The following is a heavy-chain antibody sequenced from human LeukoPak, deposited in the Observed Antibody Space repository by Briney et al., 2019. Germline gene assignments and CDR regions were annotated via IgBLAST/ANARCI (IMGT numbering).Heavy chain of an antibody. D-gene: IGHD3-10*01. J-gene: IGHJ4*02. V-gene: IGHV1-18*01. CDR1: GYTFTSYG. Sequence: ASVKVSCKASGYTFTSYGISWVRQAPGQGLEWMGWISAYNGNTNYAQKLQGRVTMTTDTSTSTAYMELRSLRSDDTAVYYCARDIDVADYDVLLWLGELWGRFDYWGQGTLVTVSS. CDR3: ARDIDVADYDVLLWLGELWGRFDY. CDR2: ISAYNGNT.